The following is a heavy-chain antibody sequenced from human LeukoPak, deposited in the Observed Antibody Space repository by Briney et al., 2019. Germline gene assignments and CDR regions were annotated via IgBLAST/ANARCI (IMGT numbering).Heavy chain of an antibody. J-gene: IGHJ4*02. D-gene: IGHD4-17*01. CDR1: GGTFSSYA. CDR3: ARFTYGDYVGALDY. CDR2: IIPILGIA. Sequence: SVKVSCKASGGTFSSYAISWVRQAPGQGLEWMGRIIPILGIANYAQKFQGRVTITADKSTSTAYMELSSLRSEDTAVYYCARFTYGDYVGALDYWGQGTLVTVSS. V-gene: IGHV1-69*04.